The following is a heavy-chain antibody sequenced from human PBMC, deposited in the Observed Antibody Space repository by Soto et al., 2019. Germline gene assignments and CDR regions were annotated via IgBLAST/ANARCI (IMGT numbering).Heavy chain of an antibody. D-gene: IGHD3-3*02. CDR1: GFTFSSYA. CDR3: ARDLSRGDY. CDR2: ISYDGSNK. J-gene: IGHJ4*02. Sequence: QVQLVESGGGVVQPGRSLRLSCAASGFTFSSYAMHWVRQAPGKGLEWVAVISYDGSNKYYAYSVKGRFTISRDNSKNTLYLQMNSLRAEDTAVYYCARDLSRGDYWGQGTLVTVSS. V-gene: IGHV3-30-3*01.